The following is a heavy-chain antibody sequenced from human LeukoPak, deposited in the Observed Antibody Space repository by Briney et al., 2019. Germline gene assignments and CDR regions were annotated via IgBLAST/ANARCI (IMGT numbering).Heavy chain of an antibody. CDR3: ARGRGASNYSPYYFDY. D-gene: IGHD4-11*01. Sequence: GGSLRLSCAASGFTFSSYSMNWVRQAPGKGLEWVSSISSSSSYIYYADSVKGRFTISRDNAKNSLYLQMNSLRAEDTAVYYCARGRGASNYSPYYFDYWGQGTLVTVSS. J-gene: IGHJ4*02. V-gene: IGHV3-21*01. CDR1: GFTFSSYS. CDR2: ISSSSSYI.